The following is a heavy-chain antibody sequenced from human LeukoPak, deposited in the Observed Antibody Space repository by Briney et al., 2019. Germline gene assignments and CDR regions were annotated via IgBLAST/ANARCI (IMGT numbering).Heavy chain of an antibody. CDR3: ARGHVPGSNRHWDY. V-gene: IGHV3-74*03. Sequence: GGSLRLSCEASGFTFSSHWMYWVRQFPGKGLVWVARTNSDENEITYADSVKGRITFFRANARNTLYLQKHSLKADDTGVYFCARGHVPGSNRHWDYWGQGTLVTVSS. CDR2: TNSDENEI. D-gene: IGHD3-10*01. CDR1: GFTFSSHW. J-gene: IGHJ4*02.